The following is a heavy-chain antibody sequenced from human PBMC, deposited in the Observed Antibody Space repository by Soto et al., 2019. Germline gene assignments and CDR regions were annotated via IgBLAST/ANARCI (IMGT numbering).Heavy chain of an antibody. J-gene: IGHJ5*02. Sequence: QLQLQESGPGLVKPSETLSLTCSVSGASINTSPYYWGWIRQPPGGGLEWIGSVFSTGSTYYNPSLKGRVTVSVDASGNEVSLKVYSVTAADTAVYYCAKHKVEYANSGFDRWGQGTLVAVSS. D-gene: IGHD2-2*01. V-gene: IGHV4-39*01. CDR2: VFSTGST. CDR3: AKHKVEYANSGFDR. CDR1: GASINTSPYY.